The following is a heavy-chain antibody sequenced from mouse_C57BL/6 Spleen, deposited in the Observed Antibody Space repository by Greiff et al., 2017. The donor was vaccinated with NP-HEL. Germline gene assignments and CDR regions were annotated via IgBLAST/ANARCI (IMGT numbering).Heavy chain of an antibody. J-gene: IGHJ2*01. Sequence: EVKLQESGPGLVKPSQSLSLTCSVTGYSITSGYYWNWIRQFPGNKLEWMGYISYDGSNNYNPSLKNRISITRDTSKNQFFLKLNSVTTEDTATYYCARERHYYGSSYYYFDYWGQGTTLTVSS. D-gene: IGHD1-1*01. CDR1: GYSITSGYY. CDR3: ARERHYYGSSYYYFDY. V-gene: IGHV3-6*01. CDR2: ISYDGSN.